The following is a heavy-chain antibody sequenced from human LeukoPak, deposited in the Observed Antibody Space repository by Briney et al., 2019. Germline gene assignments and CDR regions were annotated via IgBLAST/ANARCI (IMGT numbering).Heavy chain of an antibody. V-gene: IGHV3-33*01. CDR1: GFTFSSYA. Sequence: PGRSLRLSCAASGFTFSSYAMPWVRQAPGKGLEWVAVIWYDGSNENYGGSVKGRFTISRDNSKNTLYLQMSSLRAEDTAVYYCARPYCSRTDCYADAFDVWGQGTMVTVSS. J-gene: IGHJ3*01. CDR2: IWYDGSNE. CDR3: ARPYCSRTDCYADAFDV. D-gene: IGHD2-2*01.